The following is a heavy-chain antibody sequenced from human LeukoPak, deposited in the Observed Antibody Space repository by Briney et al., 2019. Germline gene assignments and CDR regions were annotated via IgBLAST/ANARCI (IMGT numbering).Heavy chain of an antibody. Sequence: ASVKVSCKASGYTFTSYAMNWVRQAPGQGLGWMGWINTNTGNPTYAQGFTGRFVFSLDTSVSTAYLQISSLKAEDTAVYYCQASARHDSSGWYVYYFDYWGQGTLVTVSS. J-gene: IGHJ4*02. CDR1: GYTFTSYA. CDR2: INTNTGNP. CDR3: QASARHDSSGWYVYYFDY. V-gene: IGHV7-4-1*02. D-gene: IGHD6-19*01.